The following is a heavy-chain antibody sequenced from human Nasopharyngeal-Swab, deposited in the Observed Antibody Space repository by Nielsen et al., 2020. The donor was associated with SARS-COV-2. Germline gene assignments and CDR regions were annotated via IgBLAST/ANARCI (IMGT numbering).Heavy chain of an antibody. CDR3: ARGEWSSGSFDY. D-gene: IGHD3-22*01. CDR2: AHPSGTT. J-gene: IGHJ4*02. CDR1: ASSITSGYY. V-gene: IGHV4-38-2*02. Sequence: SETLSLTCTVSASSITSGYYWGWIRQPPGKGLEWIGSAHPSGTTYYNPSLKSRVTISVDTSKNQFSLKLNSVIAADTAVYYCARGEWSSGSFDYWGQGTLVTVSS.